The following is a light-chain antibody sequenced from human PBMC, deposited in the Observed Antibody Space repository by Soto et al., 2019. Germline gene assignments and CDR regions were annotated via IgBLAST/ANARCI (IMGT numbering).Light chain of an antibody. CDR1: QSVNSN. CDR2: RAS. V-gene: IGKV3-15*01. J-gene: IGKJ1*01. Sequence: EIVLTQSPATLSLSPGERATLSCRASQSVNSNLAWYQQKPGQAPRLLIYRASTRATGIPARFSGSGSGTDFTLTISGLQSEDFAVYYCQQYNNWPRTFGQGTKVDI. CDR3: QQYNNWPRT.